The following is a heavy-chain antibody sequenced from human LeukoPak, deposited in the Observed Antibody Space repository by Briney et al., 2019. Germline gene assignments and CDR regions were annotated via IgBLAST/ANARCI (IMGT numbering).Heavy chain of an antibody. CDR1: GFMFSNYG. D-gene: IGHD3-10*01. V-gene: IGHV3-30*18. J-gene: IGHJ3*02. CDR2: ISYDGSNK. Sequence: GRSLRLSCAASGFMFSNYGMQWVRQAPGKGLEWVAVISYDGSNKYYADSVKGRFTISRDNSKNTLYLQMNSLRAEDTAVYYCAKDLGRRYYFGSGSRGGTFDIWGQGTMVTVSS. CDR3: AKDLGRRYYFGSGSRGGTFDI.